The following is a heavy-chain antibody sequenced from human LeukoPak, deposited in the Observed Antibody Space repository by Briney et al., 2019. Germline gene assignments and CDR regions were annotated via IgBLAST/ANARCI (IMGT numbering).Heavy chain of an antibody. Sequence: QPSETLSLTCTVSGGSIGSYYWSWIRQPPGKGLEWIGYIYTSGSTNYNPSLKSRVTISVDTSKNQFSLKLSSVTAADTAVYYCASSTTVTPVSYWGQGTLVTVSS. D-gene: IGHD4-17*01. CDR1: GGSIGSYY. CDR2: IYTSGST. V-gene: IGHV4-4*09. CDR3: ASSTTVTPVSY. J-gene: IGHJ4*02.